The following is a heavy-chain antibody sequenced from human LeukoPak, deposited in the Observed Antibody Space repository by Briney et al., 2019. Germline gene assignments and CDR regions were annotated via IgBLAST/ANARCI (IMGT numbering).Heavy chain of an antibody. Sequence: SETLSLTCTVSGGSISSYYWSWIRQPPGKGLEWIGYIYYSGSTNYNPSLKSRVTISVDTSKNQFSLKLSSVTAADTAVYYCAREEGSGDYFDYWGQGTLVTVSS. CDR2: IYYSGST. CDR3: AREEGSGDYFDY. J-gene: IGHJ4*02. V-gene: IGHV4-59*01. D-gene: IGHD6-19*01. CDR1: GGSISSYY.